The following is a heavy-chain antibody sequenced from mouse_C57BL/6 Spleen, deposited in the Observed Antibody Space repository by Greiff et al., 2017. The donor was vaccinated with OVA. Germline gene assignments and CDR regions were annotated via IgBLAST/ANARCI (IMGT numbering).Heavy chain of an antibody. CDR2: IDPETGGT. V-gene: IGHV1-15*01. CDR3: TRNENYYGSSPFAY. CDR1: GYTFTDYE. J-gene: IGHJ3*01. Sequence: VQLQQSGAELVRPGASVTLSCKASGYTFTDYEMHWVKQTPVHGLEWIGAIDPETGGTAYNQKFKGKAILTADKSSSTAYMELRSLTSEDSAVYYCTRNENYYGSSPFAYWGKGTLSLSLQ. D-gene: IGHD1-1*01.